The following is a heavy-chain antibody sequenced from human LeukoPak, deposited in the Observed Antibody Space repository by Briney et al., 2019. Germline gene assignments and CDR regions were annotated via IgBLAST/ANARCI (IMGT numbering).Heavy chain of an antibody. V-gene: IGHV3-23*01. CDR2: ISSSGGRT. D-gene: IGHD3-22*01. CDR3: SNDPTYYYDSSGYSALD. CDR1: GFTFSSYA. Sequence: QPGGSLRLSCAASGFTFSSYAMSWVRQAPGKGLEWVSAISSSGGRTYYADSVKGRFTISRDNSKNTLYLQMSRLRAEDTAVYYCSNDPTYYYDSSGYSALDWGQGTLVTVSS. J-gene: IGHJ4*02.